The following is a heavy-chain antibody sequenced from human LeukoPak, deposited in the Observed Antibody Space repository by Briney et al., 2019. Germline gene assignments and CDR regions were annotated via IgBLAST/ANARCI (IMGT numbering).Heavy chain of an antibody. Sequence: GGSLRVSCAASGFTFSSYGMHWVRQAPGKGLEWVAVISYDGSNKYYADSVKGRFTISRDNSKNTLYLQMNSLRAEATAVYYCAKDEGQQQLEYYFDYWGQGTPVTVSS. CDR2: ISYDGSNK. D-gene: IGHD6-13*01. CDR3: AKDEGQQQLEYYFDY. J-gene: IGHJ4*02. CDR1: GFTFSSYG. V-gene: IGHV3-30*18.